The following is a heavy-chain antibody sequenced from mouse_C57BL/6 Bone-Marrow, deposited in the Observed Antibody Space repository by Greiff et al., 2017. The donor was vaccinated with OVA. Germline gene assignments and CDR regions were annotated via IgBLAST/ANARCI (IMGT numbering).Heavy chain of an antibody. CDR1: GYSITSGYD. CDR2: ISYSGST. CDR3: ARGGFYSNWMDY. D-gene: IGHD2-5*01. Sequence: EVKLQESGPGMVKPSQSLSLTCTVTGYSITSGYDWHWIRHFPGHKLEWMGYISYSGSTNYNPSLKSRISITHDTSKNHFFLKLNSVTTEDTATYYCARGGFYSNWMDYWGQGTSVTVSS. J-gene: IGHJ4*01. V-gene: IGHV3-1*01.